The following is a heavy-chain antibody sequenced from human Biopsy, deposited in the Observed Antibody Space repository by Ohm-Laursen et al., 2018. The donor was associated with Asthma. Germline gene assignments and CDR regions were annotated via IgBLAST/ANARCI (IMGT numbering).Heavy chain of an antibody. CDR1: GFTFGDYW. CDR2: INGKSNSI. CDR3: ARDSYSSGLYDDFES. V-gene: IGHV3-11*01. Sequence: SLRLSCAASGFTFGDYWMRWIRQAPGKGLEWISYINGKSNSIEYADSVKGRFTISRDNAKNSLYLQMNSLRAEDTAVYYCARDSYSSGLYDDFESWGQGTLVTVSS. J-gene: IGHJ4*02. D-gene: IGHD6-19*01.